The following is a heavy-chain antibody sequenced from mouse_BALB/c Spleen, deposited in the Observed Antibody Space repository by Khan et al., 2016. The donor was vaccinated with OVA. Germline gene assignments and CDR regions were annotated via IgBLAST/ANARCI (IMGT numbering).Heavy chain of an antibody. CDR3: ARGNYYGYYFDY. V-gene: IGHV3-2*02. Sequence: QLEESGPGLVKPSQSLSLTCTVTGYSITNNYAWNWIRQFPGNKLEWMGYISYSGSTNYNPSLKRRISITRDISKNQFFLQLNSVTTEDTATXYCARGNYYGYYFDYWGQGTTLTVSS. CDR1: GYSITNNYA. CDR2: ISYSGST. D-gene: IGHD1-1*01. J-gene: IGHJ2*01.